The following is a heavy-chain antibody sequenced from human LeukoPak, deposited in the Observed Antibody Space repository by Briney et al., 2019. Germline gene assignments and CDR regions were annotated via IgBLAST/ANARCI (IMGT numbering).Heavy chain of an antibody. D-gene: IGHD3-3*01. J-gene: IGHJ6*02. V-gene: IGHV3-49*04. Sequence: GGSLRLSCTASGFTFGDYAMSWVRQAPGKGLEWVGFIRSKAYGGTTEYAASVKGRFTISRDDSKSIAYLQMNSLKTEDTAVYYCIWIYGMHVWGQGTTVTVSS. CDR1: GFTFGDYA. CDR3: IWIYGMHV. CDR2: IRSKAYGGTT.